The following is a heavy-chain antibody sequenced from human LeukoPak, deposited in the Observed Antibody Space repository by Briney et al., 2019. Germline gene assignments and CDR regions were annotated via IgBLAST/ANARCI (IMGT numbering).Heavy chain of an antibody. J-gene: IGHJ3*02. CDR1: GLTFDDYA. CDR3: AKAVDTAMVISAFDI. D-gene: IGHD5-18*01. V-gene: IGHV3-9*03. Sequence: GRSLRLSCAASGLTFDDYAMHWVRQAPGKGLEWVSGISWNSGSIGYADSVKGRFTISRDNAKNSLYLQMNSLRAEDMALYYCAKAVDTAMVISAFDIWGQGTMVTVSS. CDR2: ISWNSGSI.